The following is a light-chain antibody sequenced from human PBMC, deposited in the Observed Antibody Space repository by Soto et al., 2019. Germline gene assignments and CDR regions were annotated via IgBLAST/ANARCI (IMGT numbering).Light chain of an antibody. CDR1: SSDVGGYNH. J-gene: IGLJ1*01. Sequence: QSVLTQPASVSGSPGQSITISCTGTSSDVGGYNHVSWYQQHPGKAPKLMIYEVSNQPSGVSNRFSGSKSDNTASLTISGLQAEDEADYYCSSYTSSSTYVFGTGTKVTVL. CDR2: EVS. CDR3: SSYTSSSTYV. V-gene: IGLV2-14*01.